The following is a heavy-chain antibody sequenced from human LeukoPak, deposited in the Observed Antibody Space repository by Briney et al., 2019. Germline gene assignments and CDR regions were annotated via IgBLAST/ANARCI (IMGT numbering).Heavy chain of an antibody. Sequence: PGGSLRLSCAAPGFTFSTYAMHWVRQAPGKGLEWVAVISYDGNNKYYADSVKGRFTISRDNSENTLSLRMNSLRAEDTAVYYCASSRIAVAGTFDYWGQGTLVTVSS. CDR1: GFTFSTYA. D-gene: IGHD6-19*01. CDR2: ISYDGNNK. J-gene: IGHJ4*02. CDR3: ASSRIAVAGTFDY. V-gene: IGHV3-30-3*01.